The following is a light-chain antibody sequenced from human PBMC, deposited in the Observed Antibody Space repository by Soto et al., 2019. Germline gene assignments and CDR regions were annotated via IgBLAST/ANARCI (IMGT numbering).Light chain of an antibody. Sequence: VLTQSPGTLSLSPGERATLSCRASQSVSSTYLAWYQQKPGQAPRLLIYGASSRATGIPARFSGSGSGTEFTLTISSLQSEDFAVYYCQQYGSSGTFGQGTKV. J-gene: IGKJ1*01. V-gene: IGKV3-20*01. CDR1: QSVSSTY. CDR2: GAS. CDR3: QQYGSSGT.